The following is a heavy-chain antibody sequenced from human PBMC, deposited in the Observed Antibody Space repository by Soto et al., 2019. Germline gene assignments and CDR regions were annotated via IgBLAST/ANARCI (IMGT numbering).Heavy chain of an antibody. Sequence: EVQLLGSGGGLVQPGGSLRLSCAASGFSISTYGVTWVRQAPGKGLEWVSGVSGGDGGTHYADSVKGRFSISRDYSKNTVYLLMTSLSVDDTAVYYCARWNGFGDYWGQGTLVTVSS. CDR1: GFSISTYG. CDR2: VSGGDGGT. D-gene: IGHD1-1*01. V-gene: IGHV3-23*01. CDR3: ARWNGFGDY. J-gene: IGHJ4*02.